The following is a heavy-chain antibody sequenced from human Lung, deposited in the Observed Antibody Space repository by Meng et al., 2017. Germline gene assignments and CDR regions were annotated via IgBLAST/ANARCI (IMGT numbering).Heavy chain of an antibody. CDR1: GFTFSTHW. J-gene: IGHJ4*02. CDR2: ITGDGSST. CDR3: ARGGVTTDD. D-gene: IGHD4-17*01. Sequence: EGPCGGCGGGLSQPRRSRRLSCAASGFTFSTHWMHWVRQAPGKGLEWVSRITGDGSSTIYADSVQGRFTMSRDNAKNTLSLQMKSLRAEDTAVYYCARGGVTTDDWGQGTLVTVSS. V-gene: IGHV3-74*01.